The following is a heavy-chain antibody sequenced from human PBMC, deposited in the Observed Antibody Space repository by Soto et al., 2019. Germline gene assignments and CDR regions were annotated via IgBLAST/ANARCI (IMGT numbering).Heavy chain of an antibody. J-gene: IGHJ5*02. CDR3: AGGSSKSWFDP. V-gene: IGHV4-31*03. Sequence: PSETLSLTCNVSNGSISSSGYYCSWIRQHPGQGLEWIGYIYYSGSTYYNPSLKSRVTISVDTSKNQFSLKLGSVTAADTAIYYCAGGSSKSWFDPWGQGTLVTVSS. D-gene: IGHD6-6*01. CDR2: IYYSGST. CDR1: NGSISSSGYY.